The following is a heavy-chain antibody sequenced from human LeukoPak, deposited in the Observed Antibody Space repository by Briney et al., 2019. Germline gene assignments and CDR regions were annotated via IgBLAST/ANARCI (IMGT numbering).Heavy chain of an antibody. V-gene: IGHV4-59*08. Sequence: SETLSLTCTVSGGSISSYYWSWIRQPAGKGLEWIGYIYYSGSTNYNPSLKSRVTISVDTSKNQFSLKLSSVTAADTAVYYCARHLIKYGDYNWFDPWGQGTLVTVSS. CDR2: IYYSGST. CDR3: ARHLIKYGDYNWFDP. D-gene: IGHD4-17*01. J-gene: IGHJ5*02. CDR1: GGSISSYY.